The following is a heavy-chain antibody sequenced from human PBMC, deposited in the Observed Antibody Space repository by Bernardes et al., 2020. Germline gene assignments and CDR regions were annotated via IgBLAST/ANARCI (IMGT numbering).Heavy chain of an antibody. Sequence: GECLKIFCKGSGYSFSSYWIGWVRQMPGNGLEWMVIIFPGDSDTRYSPSFQGPVTIPADKSISTAYLQWSSLKASDTAMYYCARLFLLRDGYNYEDYFDYGGQGTLVTVSS. CDR2: IFPGDSDT. CDR1: GYSFSSYW. J-gene: IGHJ4*02. D-gene: IGHD5-12*01. CDR3: ARLFLLRDGYNYEDYFDY. V-gene: IGHV5-51*01.